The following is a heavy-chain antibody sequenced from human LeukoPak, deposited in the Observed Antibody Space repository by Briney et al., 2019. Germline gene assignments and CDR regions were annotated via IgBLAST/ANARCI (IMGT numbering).Heavy chain of an antibody. V-gene: IGHV4-34*01. CDR2: INHSGST. CDR1: GGSFSGYY. CDR3: ARTPSSGLDY. J-gene: IGHJ4*02. D-gene: IGHD6-19*01. Sequence: SETLSPTCAVYGGSFSGYYWSWIRQPPGKGLEWIGEINHSGSTNHNPSLKSRVTISVDTSKNQFSLKLSSVTAADTAVYYYARTPSSGLDYWGQGTLVTVSS.